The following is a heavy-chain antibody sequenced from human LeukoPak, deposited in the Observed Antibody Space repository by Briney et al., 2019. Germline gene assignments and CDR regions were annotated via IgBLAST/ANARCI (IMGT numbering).Heavy chain of an antibody. V-gene: IGHV3-30*03. Sequence: PGRSLRLSCAASGFTFSSYGMHWVRQAPGKGLEWVAVISYDGSNKYYADSVKGRFTISRDNSKNTLYLQMNSLRAEDTAVYYCAPLWGYYEGSGYHEVEYWGQGTLVTVSS. CDR1: GFTFSSYG. J-gene: IGHJ4*02. D-gene: IGHD3-22*01. CDR2: ISYDGSNK. CDR3: APLWGYYEGSGYHEVEY.